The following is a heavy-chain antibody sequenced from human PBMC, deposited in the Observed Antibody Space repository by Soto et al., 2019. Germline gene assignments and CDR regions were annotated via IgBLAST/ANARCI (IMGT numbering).Heavy chain of an antibody. J-gene: IGHJ4*02. CDR2: IYNDGTYS. D-gene: IGHD3-9*01. CDR3: TRGPRHISTGKGDY. CDR1: GFIFKMYW. Sequence: LRLSCAASGFIFKMYWMHWVRQSPGKGLVWISRIYNDGTYSDYADSVRGRFTISRDNVNDTLYLQINNLRAEDSGLYYCTRGPRHISTGKGDYWGQGT. V-gene: IGHV3-74*01.